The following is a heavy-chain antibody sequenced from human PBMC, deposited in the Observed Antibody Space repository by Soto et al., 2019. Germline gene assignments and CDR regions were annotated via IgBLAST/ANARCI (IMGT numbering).Heavy chain of an antibody. D-gene: IGHD3-16*01. CDR1: GLAFSTYW. CDR3: ARSYVARAEMSTIAGY. J-gene: IGHJ4*02. V-gene: IGHV3-7*01. CDR2: TNQDGSEK. Sequence: EVQLVESGGGLVQPGGSLRLSCAASGLAFSTYWMSWVRQAPGKGLEWVANTNQDGSEKYYVDSVRGRFTISRDNAKNSLYLQLSSLRAEDTAVYYCARSYVARAEMSTIAGYWGQGTLVTVSS.